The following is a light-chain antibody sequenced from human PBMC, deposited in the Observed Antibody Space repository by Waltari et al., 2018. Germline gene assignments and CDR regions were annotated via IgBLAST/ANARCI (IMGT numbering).Light chain of an antibody. V-gene: IGLV2-8*01. CDR2: EVT. J-gene: IGLJ2*01. Sequence: QSALTQPPSASGSPGQSVTISCTGTGSDIGGYNYVSCYQQHPGKAPKRLLYEVTERPSGVPDRFSGSKSGNTASLTVSGLQAEDEAYYYCSSYADNKGVFGGGTKLTVL. CDR3: SSYADNKGV. CDR1: GSDIGGYNY.